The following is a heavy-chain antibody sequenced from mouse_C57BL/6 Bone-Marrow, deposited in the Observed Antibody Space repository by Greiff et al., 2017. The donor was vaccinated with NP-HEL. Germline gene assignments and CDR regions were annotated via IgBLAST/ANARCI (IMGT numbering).Heavy chain of an antibody. Sequence: VKLMESGAELAKPGASVKLSCKASGYTFTSYWMNWVKQRPGQGLEWIGYINPSSGYTKYNQKFKSKATLTADKSSSTAYMQLSSLTYEDSAVYYCARYDYGSSYGDWGQGTTLTVSS. CDR2: INPSSGYT. D-gene: IGHD1-1*01. J-gene: IGHJ2*01. CDR1: GYTFTSYW. V-gene: IGHV1-7*01. CDR3: ARYDYGSSYGD.